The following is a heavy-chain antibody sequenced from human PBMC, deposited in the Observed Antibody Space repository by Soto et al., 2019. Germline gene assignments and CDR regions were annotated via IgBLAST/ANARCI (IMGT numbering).Heavy chain of an antibody. CDR3: AGTPEQLARRRLDY. J-gene: IGHJ4*02. D-gene: IGHD6-6*01. CDR1: GGTFSSYA. V-gene: IGHV1-69*13. Sequence: RAPASVKVSCKASGGTFSSYAISWVRQAPGQGLEWMGGIIPIFGTANYAQKFQGRVTITADESTSTAYMELSSLRSEDTAVYYCAGTPEQLARRRLDYWGQGTLVTVSS. CDR2: IIPIFGTA.